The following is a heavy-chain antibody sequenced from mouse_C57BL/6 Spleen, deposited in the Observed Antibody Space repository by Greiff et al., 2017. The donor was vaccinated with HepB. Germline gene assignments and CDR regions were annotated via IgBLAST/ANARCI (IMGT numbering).Heavy chain of an antibody. V-gene: IGHV1-50*01. CDR2: IDPSDSYT. Sequence: QVQLKESGAELVKPGASVKLSCKASGYTFTSYWMQWVKQRPGQGLEWIGEIDPSDSYTNYNQKFKGKATLTVDTSSSTAYMQLSSLTSEDSAVYYCASVYSNYPYYFDYWGQGTTLTVSS. CDR3: ASVYSNYPYYFDY. J-gene: IGHJ2*01. CDR1: GYTFTSYW. D-gene: IGHD2-5*01.